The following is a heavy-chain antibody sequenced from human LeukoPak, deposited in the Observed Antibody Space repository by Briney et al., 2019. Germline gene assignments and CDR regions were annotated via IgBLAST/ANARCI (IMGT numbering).Heavy chain of an antibody. Sequence: ASVKVSCRVSGDTLTEISIHWVRQTPGKGLEWMGGLHPEDREVIYAQKFQGRVAMTEDSSTDTAYMDLRSLRSEDTAVYYCATAEQLVWGQGTLVTVSS. CDR3: ATAEQLV. D-gene: IGHD6-6*01. V-gene: IGHV1-24*01. CDR2: LHPEDREV. J-gene: IGHJ4*02. CDR1: GDTLTEIS.